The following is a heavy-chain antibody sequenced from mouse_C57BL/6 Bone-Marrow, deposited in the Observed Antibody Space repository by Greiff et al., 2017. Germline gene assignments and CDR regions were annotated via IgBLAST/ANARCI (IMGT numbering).Heavy chain of an antibody. CDR3: TSPNEDNAMDD. V-gene: IGHV1-15*01. CDR2: IDPETGGP. CDR1: GYTFTDYE. D-gene: IGHD3-3*01. Sequence: VQLQQSGAELVRPGASVTLSCKASGYTFTDYEMNWVQQTPVHGLEWICAIDPETGGPAYNQTVKGKAILTAAKASSTAYMELRSLTSEDSADYYCTSPNEDNAMDDCGQGTSVTFSS. J-gene: IGHJ4*01.